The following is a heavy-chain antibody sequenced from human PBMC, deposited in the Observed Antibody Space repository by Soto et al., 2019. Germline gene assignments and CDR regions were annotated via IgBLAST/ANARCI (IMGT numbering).Heavy chain of an antibody. CDR1: GGSISSSNW. D-gene: IGHD1-26*01. Sequence: QVQLQESGPGLVKPSGTLSLTCAVSGGSISSSNWWSWVRQPPGKGLEWIGEIYHSGSTNYNPSHKSRVTIALDKSKNQFSLKLSSVTAADTAVYYCASRMIKWEPRGAFDIWGQGTMVTVSS. J-gene: IGHJ3*02. CDR2: IYHSGST. V-gene: IGHV4-4*02. CDR3: ASRMIKWEPRGAFDI.